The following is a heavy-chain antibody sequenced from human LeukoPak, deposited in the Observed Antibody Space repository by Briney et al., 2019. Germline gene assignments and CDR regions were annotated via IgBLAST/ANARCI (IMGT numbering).Heavy chain of an antibody. CDR3: ARARDDYYDSSEDY. Sequence: SETLSLTCTVSGGSISSGSYYWSWIRQAAGKGLEWIGRIYTSGSTNYNPSLKSRVIISVDTSKNQFSLKLSSVTAADTAVYYCARARDDYYDSSEDYWGQGTLVTVSS. J-gene: IGHJ4*02. CDR2: IYTSGST. V-gene: IGHV4-61*02. D-gene: IGHD3-22*01. CDR1: GGSISSGSYY.